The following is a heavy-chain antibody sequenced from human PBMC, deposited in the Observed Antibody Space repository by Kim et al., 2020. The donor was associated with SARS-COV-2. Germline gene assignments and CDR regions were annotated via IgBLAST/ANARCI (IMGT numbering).Heavy chain of an antibody. CDR3: ARDVPYYDSSGYYRGYYFDY. J-gene: IGHJ4*02. CDR1: GGTFSSYA. D-gene: IGHD3-22*01. Sequence: SVKVSCKASGGTFSSYAISWVRQAPGQGLEWMGGIIPIFGTANYAQKFQGRVTITADESTSTAYMELSSLRSEDTAVYYCARDVPYYDSSGYYRGYYFDYWGQGTLVTVSS. V-gene: IGHV1-69*13. CDR2: IIPIFGTA.